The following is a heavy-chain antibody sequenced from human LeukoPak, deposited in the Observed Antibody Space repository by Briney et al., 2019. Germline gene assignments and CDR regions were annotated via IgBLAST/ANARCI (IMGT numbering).Heavy chain of an antibody. J-gene: IGHJ5*02. CDR3: AKDRVVPAAIPEVWFDP. V-gene: IGHV3-23*01. CDR1: GFTFSSYA. CDR2: ISGSGGST. D-gene: IGHD2-2*01. Sequence: GGSLRLSCAASGFTFSSYAMNWVRQAPGKGLEWVSAISGSGGSTYYADSVKGRFTISRDNSKNTLYLQMNSLRAEDTAVYYCAKDRVVPAAIPEVWFDPWGQGTLVTVSS.